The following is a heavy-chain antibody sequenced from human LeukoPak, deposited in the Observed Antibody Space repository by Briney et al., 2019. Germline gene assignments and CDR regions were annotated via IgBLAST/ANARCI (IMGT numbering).Heavy chain of an antibody. J-gene: IGHJ6*02. CDR3: ASGYSGYDPRGYYYGMDV. D-gene: IGHD5-12*01. V-gene: IGHV3-21*01. CDR1: GFTFRSFA. Sequence: GGSLRLSCAASGFTFRSFAVTWVRQAPGKGLEWVSSISSSSSYIYYADSVKGRFTISRDNAKNSLYLQMNSLRAEDTAVYYCASGYSGYDPRGYYYGMDVWGQGTTVTVSS. CDR2: ISSSSSYI.